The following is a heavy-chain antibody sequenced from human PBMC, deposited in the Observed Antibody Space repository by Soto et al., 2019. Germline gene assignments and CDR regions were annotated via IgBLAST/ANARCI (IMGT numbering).Heavy chain of an antibody. Sequence: SVKVSCKASGGTFSSYAISWVRQAPGQGLEWMGGIIPIFGTANYAQKFQGRVTITADKSTSTAYMELSSLRSEDTAVYYCAHSPGDYYDSSGYRNYGMDVWGQGTTVTV. CDR3: AHSPGDYYDSSGYRNYGMDV. D-gene: IGHD3-22*01. V-gene: IGHV1-69*06. CDR2: IIPIFGTA. J-gene: IGHJ6*02. CDR1: GGTFSSYA.